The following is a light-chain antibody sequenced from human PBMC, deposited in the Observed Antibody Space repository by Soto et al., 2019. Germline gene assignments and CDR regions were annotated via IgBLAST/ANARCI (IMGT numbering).Light chain of an antibody. CDR1: QSVLYSSNNKNY. V-gene: IGKV4-1*01. Sequence: DIVMTQSPDSLAVSLGERATINCKSSQSVLYSSNNKNYLAWYQQKPGQPPKLLIYWASTRESGVPDRFSCSGSGTDFTLTISRRQAEDVAVYYWQQYYSTPRTFGQGTKVEIK. CDR3: QQYYSTPRT. CDR2: WAS. J-gene: IGKJ1*01.